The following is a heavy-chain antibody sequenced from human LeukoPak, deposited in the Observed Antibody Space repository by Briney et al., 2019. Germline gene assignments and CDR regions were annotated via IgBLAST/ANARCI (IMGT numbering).Heavy chain of an antibody. J-gene: IGHJ4*02. CDR3: AKDWSQQPYYFDY. D-gene: IGHD6-13*01. CDR1: GFTFSSYG. Sequence: AGGSLRLSCAVSGFTFSSYGMHWVRQAPGKGLEWVAVISYDGSNKYYADSVKGRFTISRDNSKNTLYLQMNSPRAEDTAVYYCAKDWSQQPYYFDYWGQGTLVTVSS. V-gene: IGHV3-30*18. CDR2: ISYDGSNK.